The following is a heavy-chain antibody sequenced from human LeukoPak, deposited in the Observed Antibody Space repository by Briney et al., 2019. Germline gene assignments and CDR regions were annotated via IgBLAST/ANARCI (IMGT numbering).Heavy chain of an antibody. V-gene: IGHV3-9*01. CDR2: ISWNSGRI. CDR3: VATSGYYSAFDY. D-gene: IGHD3-22*01. Sequence: GGSLRLSCAASGFTFDDYAMHWVRQAPGKGLEWVSGISWNSGRIDYGDSVKGRFIISRDNAKNSLYLQMNSLRAEDTAFYYCVATSGYYSAFDYWGQGTLVTVSS. CDR1: GFTFDDYA. J-gene: IGHJ4*02.